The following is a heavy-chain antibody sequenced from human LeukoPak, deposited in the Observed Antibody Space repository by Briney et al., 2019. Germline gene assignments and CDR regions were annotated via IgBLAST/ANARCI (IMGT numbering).Heavy chain of an antibody. CDR3: ARSGTYYRTFDF. CDR2: IYYSGST. D-gene: IGHD1-26*01. Sequence: SETLSLTCTVSAGSISSGNYYWNSIRQPPGKGRVWIGSIYYSGSTYYNPSQKSRVTVSVDTSKNQFSLKLSFVTDADTAVYYCARSGTYYRTFDFWGQGTLVTVSS. J-gene: IGHJ4*02. CDR1: AGSISSGNYY. V-gene: IGHV4-39*01.